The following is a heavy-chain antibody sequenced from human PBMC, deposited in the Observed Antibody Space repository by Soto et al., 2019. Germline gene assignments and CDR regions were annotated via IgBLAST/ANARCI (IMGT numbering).Heavy chain of an antibody. CDR3: AKGKSSGWYYFDY. Sequence: GSLRLSCAASGFTFSNYAMGWVLQAPWKGLQWVSGIGASGRDTYYADSVKDRFTISRDNSKNMVYLQVNSLRADDTAIYYCAKGKSSGWYYFDYWGQGTPVTVSS. J-gene: IGHJ4*02. CDR1: GFTFSNYA. V-gene: IGHV3-23*01. D-gene: IGHD6-19*01. CDR2: IGASGRDT.